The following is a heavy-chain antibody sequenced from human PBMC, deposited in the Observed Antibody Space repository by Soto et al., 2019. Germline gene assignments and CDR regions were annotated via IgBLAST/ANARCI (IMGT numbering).Heavy chain of an antibody. CDR3: ARDGRRLMGWSGYYRHYYYGMAV. J-gene: IGHJ6*02. D-gene: IGHD3-3*01. CDR2: IYYSGST. CDR1: GCSISSGCYC. V-gene: IGHV4-31*03. Sequence: SDTLSLTCTISGCSISSGCYCWSWIRQHPGKGLEWIGYIYYSGSTYYNPSLKSRVTISVDTSKNQFSLKLSSVTAADTAVSYCARDGRRLMGWSGYYRHYYYGMAVWGQGTTVTVSS.